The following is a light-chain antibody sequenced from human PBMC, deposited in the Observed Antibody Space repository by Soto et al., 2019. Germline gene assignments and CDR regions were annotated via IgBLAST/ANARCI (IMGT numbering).Light chain of an antibody. CDR1: QSISSY. Sequence: IQMTQSPSSLSASVGDRVTITCRASQSISSYLNWYQQKPGNAPTLLISAASSLQSGVPSRFSGSGSGTEFTLTISSLQPEDFATYYGQQRYSTPLAFGGGTKVEIK. J-gene: IGKJ4*02. CDR2: AAS. CDR3: QQRYSTPLA. V-gene: IGKV1-39*01.